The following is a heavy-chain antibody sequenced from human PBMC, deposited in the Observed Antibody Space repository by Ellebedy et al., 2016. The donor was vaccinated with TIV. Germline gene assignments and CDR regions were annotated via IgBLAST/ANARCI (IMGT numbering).Heavy chain of an antibody. V-gene: IGHV1-18*04. D-gene: IGHD2-2*01. J-gene: IGHJ3*02. Sequence: ASVKVSXKTSGYTFFTYGITWVRQAPGQGLEWMGWINGQHGNTDYAQRLQGRVTMTTDTSASTAYMELRSLTFDDTAVYYCAILQEGYCSSTDCYIAFQIWGQGTMVTVSS. CDR2: INGQHGNT. CDR1: GYTFFTYG. CDR3: AILQEGYCSSTDCYIAFQI.